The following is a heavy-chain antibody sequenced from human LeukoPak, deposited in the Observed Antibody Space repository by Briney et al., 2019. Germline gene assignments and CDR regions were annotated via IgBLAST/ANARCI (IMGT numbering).Heavy chain of an antibody. CDR3: ARDQVADYYYYGMDV. V-gene: IGHV3-30*03. CDR2: ISYDGSNK. Sequence: TGGSLRLSCAASGFTFSSYGMHWVRQAPGKGLEWVAVISYDGSNKYYADSVKGRFTISRDNSKNTLYLQMNSLRAEDTAVYYCARDQVADYYYYGMDVWGQGTTVTVSS. D-gene: IGHD6-19*01. J-gene: IGHJ6*02. CDR1: GFTFSSYG.